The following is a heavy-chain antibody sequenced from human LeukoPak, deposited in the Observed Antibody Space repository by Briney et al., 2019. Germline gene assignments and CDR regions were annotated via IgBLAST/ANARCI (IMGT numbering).Heavy chain of an antibody. V-gene: IGHV3-23*01. J-gene: IGHJ4*02. Sequence: GGSLRLSCAASGFTFSSYGMSWVRQAPGKGLEWVSAISGSGGSTYYADSVKGRFTISRDNSKNTLYLQMNSLRAEDTAVYYCAKYSECSSTSCYAADWGQGTLVTVSS. CDR2: ISGSGGST. CDR1: GFTFSSYG. CDR3: AKYSECSSTSCYAAD. D-gene: IGHD2-2*01.